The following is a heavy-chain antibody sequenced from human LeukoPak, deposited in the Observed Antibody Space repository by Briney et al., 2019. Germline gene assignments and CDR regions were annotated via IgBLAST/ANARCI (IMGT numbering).Heavy chain of an antibody. CDR1: GYSFTSYW. CDR2: IYPGDSDT. CDR3: ARRGYCSGGSCYANWFDP. J-gene: IGHJ5*02. D-gene: IGHD2-15*01. V-gene: IGHV5-51*01. Sequence: GESLKISCKGSGYSFTSYWVGWVRQMPGKGLEWMGFIYPGDSDTRYNPSFRGQVTISADKSISTAYLQWSSLKASDTAMYYCARRGYCSGGSCYANWFDPWGQGTLVTVSS.